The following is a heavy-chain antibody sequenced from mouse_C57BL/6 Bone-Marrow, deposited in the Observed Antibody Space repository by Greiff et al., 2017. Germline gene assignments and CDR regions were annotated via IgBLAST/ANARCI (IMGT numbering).Heavy chain of an antibody. D-gene: IGHD1-1*01. V-gene: IGHV1-5*01. Sequence: VQLQQSGTVLARPGASVKMSCKTSGYTFTSYWMHWVKQRPGQGLEWIGAIYPGNSDTSYNQKLKGKAKLTAVTSASTAYMELIRLKHEDSAVYYCTSYYGSSYVWFAYWGQGTLVTVSA. CDR1: GYTFTSYW. J-gene: IGHJ3*01. CDR3: TSYYGSSYVWFAY. CDR2: IYPGNSDT.